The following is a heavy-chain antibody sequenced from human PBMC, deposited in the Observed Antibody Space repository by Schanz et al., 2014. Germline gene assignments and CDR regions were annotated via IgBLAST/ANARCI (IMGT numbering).Heavy chain of an antibody. V-gene: IGHV3-30*04. CDR3: ARDHVGDQDDTDC. CDR1: GFTFSSYA. CDR2: ISYDSNNK. J-gene: IGHJ4*02. D-gene: IGHD3-16*01. Sequence: QVQLVESGGGVVQPGRSLRLSCAASGFTFSSYAMHWVRQAPGKGLEWVAVISYDSNNKFYADSVKERFTISRDNSKTTLYLQMSSLRAEDTAIYYCARDHVGDQDDTDCWGQGTLVTVSS.